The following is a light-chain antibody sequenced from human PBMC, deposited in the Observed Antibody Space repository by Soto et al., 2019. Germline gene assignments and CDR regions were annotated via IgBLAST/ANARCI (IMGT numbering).Light chain of an antibody. CDR1: QSISSY. CDR3: QQSYSTPLT. CDR2: AAS. V-gene: IGKV1-39*01. J-gene: IGKJ4*01. Sequence: DIQMTQSPSSLSASVGDRVTITCRASQSISSYLNWYQQKPGKAPKLLIYAASSLQSGVPSRFSGSGSGTDFTLTISSLQHEDFATYYCQQSYSTPLTFGGGTPVEIK.